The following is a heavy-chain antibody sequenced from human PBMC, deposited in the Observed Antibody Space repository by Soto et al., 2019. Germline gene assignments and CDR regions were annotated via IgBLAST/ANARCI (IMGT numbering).Heavy chain of an antibody. CDR1: GFTFSSYG. CDR2: ISYDGRNN. D-gene: IGHD3-10*01. V-gene: IGHV3-30*18. CDR3: ANAPVRWFGALGLYMDV. Sequence: QVQLVESGGGVVQPGRSLRLSCAASGFTFSSYGMHWVRQAPGKGLEWVAVISYDGRNNYYADSVKGRFTISRDHSKNALYLPMHSLRAEDKAVYYCANAPVRWFGALGLYMDVCGKGTTVTVSS. J-gene: IGHJ6*03.